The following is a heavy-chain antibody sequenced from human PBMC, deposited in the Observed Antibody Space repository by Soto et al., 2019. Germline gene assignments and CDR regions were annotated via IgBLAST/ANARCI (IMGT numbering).Heavy chain of an antibody. D-gene: IGHD6-19*01. V-gene: IGHV1-2*02. CDR2: INPNSGGT. J-gene: IGHJ3*02. CDR1: GYTFTDYY. CDR3: ARQRREHRQWLVNFHIGAFDI. Sequence: ASVKVSCKASGYTFTDYYIHWVRQAPGQGLEWMGWINPNSGGTNYPQEFQGRVTMTSDTSISTAYMELSRLTSDDTAVYYCARQRREHRQWLVNFHIGAFDIWGQGTVGPVS.